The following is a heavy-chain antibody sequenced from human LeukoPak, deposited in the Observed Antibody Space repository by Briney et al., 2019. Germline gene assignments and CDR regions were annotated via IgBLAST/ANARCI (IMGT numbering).Heavy chain of an antibody. CDR2: IGGGPV. CDR3: AKEGDYGGYFDY. D-gene: IGHD4-23*01. CDR1: GFTFSNYA. V-gene: IGHV3-23*01. Sequence: GGSLRLSCAGSGFTFSNYAMTWVRQAPGKGLEWVSTIGGGPVFYADSVKGRFTISRDNSKNTLYLQMNGLRAEDTAIYYCAKEGDYGGYFDYWGQGTLVTVSS. J-gene: IGHJ4*02.